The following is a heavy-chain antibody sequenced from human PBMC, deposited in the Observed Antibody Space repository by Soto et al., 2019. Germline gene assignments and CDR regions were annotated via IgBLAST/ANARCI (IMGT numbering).Heavy chain of an antibody. D-gene: IGHD3-3*01. V-gene: IGHV1-46*01. Sequence: GASVKVSCKASGYTFTSYYMHWVRQAPGQGLERMGIINPSGGSTSYAQKFQGRVTMTRDTSTSTVYMELSSLRSEDTAVYYCARDLQYFYFWSGYYANYYGXDVWGQGTTVTVS. J-gene: IGHJ6*02. CDR1: GYTFTSYY. CDR2: INPSGGST. CDR3: ARDLQYFYFWSGYYANYYGXDV.